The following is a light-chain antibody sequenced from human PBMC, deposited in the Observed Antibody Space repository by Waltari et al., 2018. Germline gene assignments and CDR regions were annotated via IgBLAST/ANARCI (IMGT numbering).Light chain of an antibody. J-gene: IGKJ3*01. Sequence: IQLTQSPLSLSASVGDRVTITCRASQGISSYLAWDQQKAGRAPKLLIYGGSTLPNGVPSRFSGSGFGTDFTLTISSLQPEDFATYYCLQVNSYPFTFGPGTTVDIK. CDR2: GGS. CDR3: LQVNSYPFT. V-gene: IGKV1-9*01. CDR1: QGISSY.